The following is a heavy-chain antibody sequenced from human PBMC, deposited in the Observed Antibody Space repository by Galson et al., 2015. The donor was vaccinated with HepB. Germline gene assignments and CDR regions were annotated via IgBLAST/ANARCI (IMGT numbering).Heavy chain of an antibody. CDR1: GFTFTSYA. Sequence: SLRLSCAASGFTFTSYAMSWVRQAPGQGLEWVAGISGCGGSTYYADTVKGRFTISRDNSKNTLYLQMNSLRAEDTAVYYCANGGGRYDSSGYIFDWWGQGTLVTVSS. V-gene: IGHV3-23*01. CDR3: ANGGGRYDSSGYIFDW. D-gene: IGHD3-22*01. J-gene: IGHJ4*02. CDR2: ISGCGGST.